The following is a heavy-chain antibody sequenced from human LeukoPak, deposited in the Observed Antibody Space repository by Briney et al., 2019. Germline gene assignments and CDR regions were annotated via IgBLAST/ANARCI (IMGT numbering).Heavy chain of an antibody. D-gene: IGHD3-22*01. J-gene: IGHJ4*02. V-gene: IGHV3-48*04. CDR3: ARDKTYYYDSSGSFDY. Sequence: GGSLRLSCAASGFTFSNYGMSWVRQAPGKGLEWVSYISSSGSTIYYADSVKGRFTISRDNAKNSLYLQMNSLRAEDTAVYYCARDKTYYYDSSGSFDYWGQGTLVTVSS. CDR1: GFTFSNYG. CDR2: ISSSGSTI.